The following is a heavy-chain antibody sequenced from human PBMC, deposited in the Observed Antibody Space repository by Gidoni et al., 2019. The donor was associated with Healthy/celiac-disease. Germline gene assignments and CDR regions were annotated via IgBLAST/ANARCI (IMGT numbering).Heavy chain of an antibody. D-gene: IGHD2-15*01. CDR2: ISSSSSYI. V-gene: IGHV3-21*01. CDR3: ARKGVVVVAATWNYYGMDV. CDR1: GFTFSSYS. Sequence: EVQLVESGGGLVKPGGSLRLSCAASGFTFSSYSMNWVRQAPGKGLEWVSSISSSSSYIYYADSVKGRFTISRDNAKNSLYLQMNSLRAEDTAVYYCARKGVVVVAATWNYYGMDVWGQGTTVTVSS. J-gene: IGHJ6*02.